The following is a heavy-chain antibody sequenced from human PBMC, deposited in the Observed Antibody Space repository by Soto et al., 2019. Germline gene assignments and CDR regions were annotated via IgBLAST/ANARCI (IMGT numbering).Heavy chain of an antibody. Sequence: GGSLRLSCAASGFTFDDYAMHWVRQAPGKGLEWVPGISWNSGSIGYADSVKGRFTISRDNAKNSLYLQMNSLRAEDTALYYCAKDSSRVHRSGGSCYLHWGQGTLVTVSS. CDR3: AKDSSRVHRSGGSCYLH. J-gene: IGHJ1*01. D-gene: IGHD2-15*01. CDR1: GFTFDDYA. CDR2: ISWNSGSI. V-gene: IGHV3-9*01.